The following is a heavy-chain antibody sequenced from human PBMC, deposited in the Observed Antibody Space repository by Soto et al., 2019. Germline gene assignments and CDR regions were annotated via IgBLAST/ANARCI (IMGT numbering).Heavy chain of an antibody. CDR2: ISYDGSNK. D-gene: IGHD3-22*01. V-gene: IGHV3-30-3*01. CDR3: ARENYDSSGYYSNWYFDL. J-gene: IGHJ2*01. Sequence: PGGSLRLSCAASGFTFSSYAMHWVRQAPGKRLEWVAVISYDGSNKYYADSVKGRFTISRDNSKNTLYLQMNSLRAEDTAVYYCARENYDSSGYYSNWYFDLWGRGTLVTVSS. CDR1: GFTFSSYA.